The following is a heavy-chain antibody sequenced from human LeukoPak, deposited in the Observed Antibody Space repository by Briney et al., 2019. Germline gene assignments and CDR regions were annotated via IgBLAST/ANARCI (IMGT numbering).Heavy chain of an antibody. CDR2: SNNDGTST. D-gene: IGHD5-12*01. Sequence: GGSLRLTCAVSGFTFSRYWMHWVRQAPGKGLVWLSRSNNDGTSTNYADSVKGRFTISRDNAKNTLYLQMNSLRDEDTAVYYCVKYRTREGNRLFEHWGQGTLVTVSS. CDR3: VKYRTREGNRLFEH. V-gene: IGHV3-74*01. CDR1: GFTFSRYW. J-gene: IGHJ4*02.